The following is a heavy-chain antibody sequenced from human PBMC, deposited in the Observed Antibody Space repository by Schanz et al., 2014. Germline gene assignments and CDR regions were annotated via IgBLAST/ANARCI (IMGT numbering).Heavy chain of an antibody. CDR1: EFTFSSYW. D-gene: IGHD3-10*01. CDR2: IKQDGSEK. V-gene: IGHV3-7*04. J-gene: IGHJ4*02. CDR3: ARDNYYGSGSCAY. Sequence: EVQLVESGGGLVQPGGSLRLSCAASEFTFSSYWMSWVRQAPGKGLEWVANIKQDGSEKYYVDAVKGRFTISRDNAKNSMYLHMKSLRGEDTAVYYCARDNYYGSGSCAYWGQGTLVTVSS.